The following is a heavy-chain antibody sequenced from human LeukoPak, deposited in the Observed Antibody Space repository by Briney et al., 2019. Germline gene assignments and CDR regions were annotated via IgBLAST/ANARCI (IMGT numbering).Heavy chain of an antibody. V-gene: IGHV3-23*01. Sequence: GGSLRLSCAASGFTFSSYAMSWVRQAPGKGLGWVSAISGSGGSTYYADSVKGRFTISRDNSKNTLYLQMNSLRAEDTAVYYCAKDWLAFGGVIAPDYWGQGTLVTVSS. J-gene: IGHJ4*02. CDR2: ISGSGGST. CDR1: GFTFSSYA. CDR3: AKDWLAFGGVIAPDY. D-gene: IGHD3-16*02.